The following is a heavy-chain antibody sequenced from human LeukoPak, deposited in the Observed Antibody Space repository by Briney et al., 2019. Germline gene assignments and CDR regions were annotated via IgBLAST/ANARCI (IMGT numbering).Heavy chain of an antibody. D-gene: IGHD6-19*01. CDR1: GFTFSSYS. CDR2: ISSSSSYI. Sequence: PGGSLRLSCAASGFTFSSYSMNWVRQAPGKGLEWVSSISSSSSYIYYADSVKGRFTISRDNAKNSLYLQMNSLGAEDTAVYYCASMVAGTRSYWGQGTLVTVSS. J-gene: IGHJ4*02. V-gene: IGHV3-21*01. CDR3: ASMVAGTRSY.